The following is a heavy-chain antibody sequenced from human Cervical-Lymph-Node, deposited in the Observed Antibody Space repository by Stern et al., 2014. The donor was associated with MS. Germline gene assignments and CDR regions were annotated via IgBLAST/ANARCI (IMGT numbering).Heavy chain of an antibody. Sequence: EDQLVESGGGLVQPGESLRLSCAVSGFPFSNYWMTWVRQAPGKGLEWVASIMTDGSEKSYVASVKGRFTISRDNAKNSLYLQMNSLRAEDTAVYYCARAVRELGTWGQGTLVTVSS. V-gene: IGHV3-7*01. CDR3: ARAVRELGT. CDR2: IMTDGSEK. CDR1: GFPFSNYW. J-gene: IGHJ5*02. D-gene: IGHD1-7*01.